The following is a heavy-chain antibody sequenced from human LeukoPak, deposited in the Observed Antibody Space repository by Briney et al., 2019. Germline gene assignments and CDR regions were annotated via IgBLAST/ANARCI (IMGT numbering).Heavy chain of an antibody. CDR1: GGSISSYY. D-gene: IGHD1-26*01. J-gene: IGHJ4*02. Sequence: SETLSLTCTVSGGSISSYYWSWIRQPPGKGLEWIGYIYTSGSTNYNPALKSRVTISVDTSKNQCSLKLSSVTAADTAVYYGARHSHVGPYYFDYWGQGTLVTVSS. CDR3: ARHSHVGPYYFDY. V-gene: IGHV4-4*09. CDR2: IYTSGST.